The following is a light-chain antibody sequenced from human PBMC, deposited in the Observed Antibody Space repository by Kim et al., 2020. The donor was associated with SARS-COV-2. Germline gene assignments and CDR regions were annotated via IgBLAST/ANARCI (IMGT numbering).Light chain of an antibody. CDR3: QQLSSYT. V-gene: IGKV1-9*01. CDR2: HAS. Sequence: RSSSVGDRITIPCRASQGISSHLAWYQQIPGKAPRLLIYHASTLQTGVPSNFSGSGSGTEFALTISSLQPEDIGIYSCQQLSSYTFGGGTKVDIK. J-gene: IGKJ4*01. CDR1: QGISSH.